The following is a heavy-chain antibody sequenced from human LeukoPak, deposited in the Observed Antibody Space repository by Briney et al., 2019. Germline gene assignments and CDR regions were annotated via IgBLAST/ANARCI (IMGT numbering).Heavy chain of an antibody. J-gene: IGHJ4*02. Sequence: GASVKVSCKASGGTFSSSAISWVRQAPGQGLEWMGRIIPILGIANYAQKFQGRVTITADKSTSTAYMELSSLRSEDTAVYYCASELGYCSGGSCPMGYWGQGTLVTVSS. CDR1: GGTFSSSA. CDR2: IIPILGIA. CDR3: ASELGYCSGGSCPMGY. D-gene: IGHD2-15*01. V-gene: IGHV1-69*04.